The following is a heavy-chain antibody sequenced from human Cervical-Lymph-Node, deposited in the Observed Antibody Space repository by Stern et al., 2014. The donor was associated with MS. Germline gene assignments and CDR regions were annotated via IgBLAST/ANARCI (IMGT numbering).Heavy chain of an antibody. V-gene: IGHV1-46*01. CDR2: INPSNGST. CDR1: GYTFTIYY. Sequence: VQLVQSGTEVKKSGASVRISCKASGYTFTIYYLHWVRQAPGQGLEWLGIINPSNGSTAYAQKFQDRVTMTNDTSTSTVYLEMSSLISEDTAVYYCARQNMVRGVTELDFWGQGTLVTVSS. J-gene: IGHJ4*02. D-gene: IGHD3-10*01. CDR3: ARQNMVRGVTELDF.